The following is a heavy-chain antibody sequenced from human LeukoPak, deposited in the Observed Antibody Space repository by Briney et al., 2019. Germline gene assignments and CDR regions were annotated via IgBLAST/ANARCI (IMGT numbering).Heavy chain of an antibody. CDR1: GFTFSSYA. J-gene: IGHJ5*02. D-gene: IGHD6-13*01. CDR3: AKSGIAAAGSPYNWFDP. V-gene: IGHV3-23*01. CDR2: ISGSGGST. Sequence: HPGGSLRLSCAASGFTFSSYAMHWVRQAPGKGLEWVSAISGSGGSTYYADSVKGRFTISRDNSKNTLYLQMNSLRAEDTAVYYCAKSGIAAAGSPYNWFDPWGQGTLVTVSS.